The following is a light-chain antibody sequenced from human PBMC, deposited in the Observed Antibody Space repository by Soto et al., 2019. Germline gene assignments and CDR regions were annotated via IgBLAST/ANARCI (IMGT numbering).Light chain of an antibody. CDR1: RDISNS. J-gene: IGKJ1*01. CDR2: GAS. V-gene: IGKV1-12*01. Sequence: DIQMTQSPSSVSASFGDRLTITCRASRDISNSLAWYQQTPGKAPKLLLRGASSLHRGVPSRFSGGGAGTEFTLTISSLQPEDFATYYCQQTSAFPRTFGQGTKVDIX. CDR3: QQTSAFPRT.